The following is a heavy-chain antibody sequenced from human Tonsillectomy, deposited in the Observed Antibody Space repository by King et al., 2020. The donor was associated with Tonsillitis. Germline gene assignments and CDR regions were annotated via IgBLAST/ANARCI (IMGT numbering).Heavy chain of an antibody. V-gene: IGHV4-31*03. CDR1: GDSISSGDYY. J-gene: IGHJ5*02. CDR3: ARGTSGYLCYGSYLQTPLFGMARDNRFDP. Sequence: MQLQESGPGLVKPSQTLSLTCTVSGDSISSGDYYWSWIRQHPGKGLEWIGYIYYNGNTNYNPSLKSRVTISVDTSTKQFSLKLSSVTAADTAVYQCARGTSGYLCYGSYLQTPLFGMARDNRFDPWGQGTLVTVSS. D-gene: IGHD1-26*01. CDR2: IYYNGNT.